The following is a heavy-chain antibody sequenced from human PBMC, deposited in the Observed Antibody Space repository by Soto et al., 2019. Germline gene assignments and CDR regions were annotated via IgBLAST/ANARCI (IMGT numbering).Heavy chain of an antibody. CDR2: INPASAST. J-gene: IGHJ4*02. Sequence: VQLVQSGAEVKKPGASVKLSCRTSGYTFTHYYINWVRQAPGQGLEWLGIINPASASTNYAQDFQGRVTLTMDTSTTTVYMDLSGLRAEDTAIFYCARDLAAGDHWGQGTLVTVSS. V-gene: IGHV1-46*01. D-gene: IGHD6-13*01. CDR3: ARDLAAGDH. CDR1: GYTFTHYY.